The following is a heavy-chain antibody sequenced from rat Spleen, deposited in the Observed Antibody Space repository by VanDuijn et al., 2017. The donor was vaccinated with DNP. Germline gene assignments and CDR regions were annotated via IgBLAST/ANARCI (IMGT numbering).Heavy chain of an antibody. J-gene: IGHJ2*01. CDR3: ARSTTGIRGYYFDY. V-gene: IGHV5-31*01. D-gene: IGHD1-9*01. CDR1: GFTFNNYW. Sequence: EVQLVESGGDLVQTGRSLKLSCVASGFTFNNYWMTWIRQVPGTGLEWIASISSSGAGTYYPDSVKGRFTISRDNAKNTLYLQMHSLRSGDTATYYCARSTTGIRGYYFDYWGQGVMVTVSS. CDR2: ISSSGAGT.